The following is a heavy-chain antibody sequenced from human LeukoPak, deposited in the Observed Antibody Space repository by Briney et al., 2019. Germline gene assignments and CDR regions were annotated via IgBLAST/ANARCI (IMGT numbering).Heavy chain of an antibody. CDR1: GGSISSGNYY. V-gene: IGHV4-31*03. CDR2: ISCSGST. Sequence: PSETLSLTCTVSGGSISSGNYYWTWIRQHPGKGLEWIGYISCSGSTYYNPSLKSRVTLSVDTSENQFSLKLSSVTAADTAVYYCARDRYDSYPMDVWGQGTTVTVSS. D-gene: IGHD3-3*01. J-gene: IGHJ6*02. CDR3: ARDRYDSYPMDV.